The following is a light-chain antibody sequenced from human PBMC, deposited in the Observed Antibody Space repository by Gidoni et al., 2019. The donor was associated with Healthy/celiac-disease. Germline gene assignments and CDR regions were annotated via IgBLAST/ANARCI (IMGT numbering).Light chain of an antibody. CDR3: SSYTSSSTLVV. V-gene: IGLV2-14*03. CDR1: SSDVGGYNY. CDR2: DVS. Sequence: QSALTQHASVSGSPGQSITISCTGTSSDVGGYNYVSWYQQHPGKAPKLMIYDVSNRPSGVSTRFSGSKSGNTASLTISGLQAEDEADYYCSSYTSSSTLVVFGGGTKLTVL. J-gene: IGLJ2*01.